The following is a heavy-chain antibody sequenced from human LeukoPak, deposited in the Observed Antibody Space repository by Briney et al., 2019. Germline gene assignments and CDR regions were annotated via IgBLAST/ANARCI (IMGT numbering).Heavy chain of an antibody. CDR2: ISGSGGST. D-gene: IGHD2-2*02. CDR3: AKGTDIVVVPAAIEDKYYYYGMDV. CDR1: GFTFSSYA. J-gene: IGHJ6*02. Sequence: PGGSLRLSCAASGFTFSSYAMSWVRQAPGKGLEWVSAISGSGGSTYYADSVKGRFTISRDNSKNTLYLQMNSLRAEDTAVYYCAKGTDIVVVPAAIEDKYYYYGMDVWGQGTTVTVSS. V-gene: IGHV3-23*01.